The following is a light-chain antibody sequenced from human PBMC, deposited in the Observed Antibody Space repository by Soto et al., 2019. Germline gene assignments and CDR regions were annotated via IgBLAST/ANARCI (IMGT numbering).Light chain of an antibody. CDR3: AAWDDSLNGLNYV. Sequence: QSVQTQPPSASGTPGQRVTISCSGSSSNIGSNTVNWYQQLPGTAPKLLIYSNNQRPSGVPDRFSGSKSGTSASLAISGLHSEDEADYYCAAWDDSLNGLNYVFGTG. V-gene: IGLV1-44*01. J-gene: IGLJ1*01. CDR2: SNN. CDR1: SSNIGSNT.